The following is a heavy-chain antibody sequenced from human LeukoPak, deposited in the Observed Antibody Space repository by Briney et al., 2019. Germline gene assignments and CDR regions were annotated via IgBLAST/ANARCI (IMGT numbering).Heavy chain of an antibody. CDR2: MSDSGRT. J-gene: IGHJ4*02. D-gene: IGHD5-12*01. Sequence: PSETLSLTCNVSGGSISSYYWSWIRRPPGKGLELIGYMSDSGRTNYNPSLKSRATISVDTSKNQFSLKLSSVTAADTAVYFCARGSRGYGYGSDRFDYWGQGIQVPVSS. CDR3: ARGSRGYGYGSDRFDY. V-gene: IGHV4-59*01. CDR1: GGSISSYY.